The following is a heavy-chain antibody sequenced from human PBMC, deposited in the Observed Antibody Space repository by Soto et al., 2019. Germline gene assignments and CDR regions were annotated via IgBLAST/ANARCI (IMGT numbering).Heavy chain of an antibody. Sequence: SETLSLTCTVSGGSISSSSYYWGWIGQPPGKGLEWIGSIYYSGSTYYNPSLKSRVTISVDTSKNQFSLKLSSVTAADTAVYYCARRGDYAMYYYYYGMDVWGQGTTVT. D-gene: IGHD4-17*01. CDR2: IYYSGST. CDR3: ARRGDYAMYYYYYGMDV. J-gene: IGHJ6*02. CDR1: GGSISSSSYY. V-gene: IGHV4-39*01.